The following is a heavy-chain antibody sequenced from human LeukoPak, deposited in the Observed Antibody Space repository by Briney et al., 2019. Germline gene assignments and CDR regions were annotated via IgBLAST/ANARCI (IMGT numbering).Heavy chain of an antibody. Sequence: PSGTLSLTCAVSGGSISSSNWWSWVRQPPGKGLEWIGEIYHSGSTNYNPSLKSRVTISVGKSKNQFSLNLSSVTAADTAVYYCAREHYDFWSGSQRRGYFDYWGQGTLVTVSS. V-gene: IGHV4-4*02. CDR3: AREHYDFWSGSQRRGYFDY. CDR2: IYHSGST. J-gene: IGHJ4*02. D-gene: IGHD3-3*01. CDR1: GGSISSSNW.